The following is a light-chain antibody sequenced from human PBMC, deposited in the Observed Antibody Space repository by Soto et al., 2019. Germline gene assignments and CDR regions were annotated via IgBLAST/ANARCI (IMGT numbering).Light chain of an antibody. Sequence: QSALTQPASVSGSPGQSITISCTGTSSDVGGYNYVSWYQQHPGKAPKLMISDVSNRPSGVSNRFSGSKSGNTGSLTISGLPAEDEAEYYCSSYTTSSTLYVVFGGGTNLTVL. CDR1: SSDVGGYNY. V-gene: IGLV2-14*01. J-gene: IGLJ2*01. CDR2: DVS. CDR3: SSYTTSSTLYVV.